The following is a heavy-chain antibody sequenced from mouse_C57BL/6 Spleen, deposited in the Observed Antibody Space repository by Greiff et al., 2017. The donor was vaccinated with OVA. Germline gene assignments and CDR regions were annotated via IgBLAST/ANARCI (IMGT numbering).Heavy chain of an antibody. CDR3: ARSPSYYYGSSHAMDY. D-gene: IGHD1-1*01. CDR2: INYDGSST. CDR1: GFTFSDYY. Sequence: EVQLVESEGGLVQPGSSMKLSCTASGFTFSDYYMAWVRQVPEKGLEWVANINYDGSSTYYLDSLQSRFIISRDNAKNILYLQMSSLKSEDTATYYCARSPSYYYGSSHAMDYWGQGTSVTVSS. J-gene: IGHJ4*01. V-gene: IGHV5-16*01.